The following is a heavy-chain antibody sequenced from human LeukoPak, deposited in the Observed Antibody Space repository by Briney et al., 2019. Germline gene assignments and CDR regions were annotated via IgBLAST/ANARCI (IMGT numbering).Heavy chain of an antibody. CDR1: GFTFSSYA. CDR3: AKDPISSTAARRFGY. CDR2: ISGSGGST. V-gene: IGHV3-23*01. J-gene: IGHJ4*02. D-gene: IGHD6-6*01. Sequence: GGSLRLSCAASGFTFSSYAMSWVRQAPGKGLEWVSGISGSGGSTYYADSVKGRFTISRDNSKNTLYLQMNSLRAEDTAVYYCAKDPISSTAARRFGYWGQGTLVTVSS.